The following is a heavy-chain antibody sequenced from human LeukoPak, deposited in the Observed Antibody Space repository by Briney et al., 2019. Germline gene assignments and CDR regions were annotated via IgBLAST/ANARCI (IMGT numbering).Heavy chain of an antibody. D-gene: IGHD6-13*01. J-gene: IGHJ1*01. V-gene: IGHV3-33*01. CDR3: ARDLIAAAGTIQH. CDR2: LWYDGSNK. CDR1: GFTFSSYG. Sequence: PGGSLRLSCAASGFTFSSYGMHWVRQAPGKGLEWVAVLWYDGSNKYYADSVKGRFTISRDNSKNTLYLQMNSLRAEDTAVYYCARDLIAAAGTIQHWGQGTLVTASS.